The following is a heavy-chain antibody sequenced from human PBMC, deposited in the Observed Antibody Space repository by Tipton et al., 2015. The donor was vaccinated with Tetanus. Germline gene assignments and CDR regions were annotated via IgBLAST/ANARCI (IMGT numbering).Heavy chain of an antibody. CDR2: INHSGST. J-gene: IGHJ4*02. CDR1: GGSFSDYV. CDR3: ARSPWGPVIPAAGYFDS. Sequence: TLSLTCAVYGGSFSDYVWSWIRQPPEKGLEWIGEINHSGSTNYNLSLKSRVTISVDTSENQFSLTLKSVTAADTAVYYCARSPWGPVIPAAGYFDSWGQGRLVTVSS. D-gene: IGHD3-16*02. V-gene: IGHV4-34*09.